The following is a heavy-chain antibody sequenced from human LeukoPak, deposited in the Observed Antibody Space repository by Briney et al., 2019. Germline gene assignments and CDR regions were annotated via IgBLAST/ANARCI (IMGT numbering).Heavy chain of an antibody. CDR3: ATIYDFWSGGGFDI. D-gene: IGHD3-3*01. V-gene: IGHV4-59*01. CDR1: GGSISSYY. CDR2: IYYSGST. Sequence: PSETLSLTCTVSGGSISSYYWSWIRQPPGKGLEWIGYIYYSGSTNYNPSLKSRVTISVDTSKNQFSLKLSSVTAADTAVYYCATIYDFWSGGGFDIWGQGTKVTVSS. J-gene: IGHJ3*02.